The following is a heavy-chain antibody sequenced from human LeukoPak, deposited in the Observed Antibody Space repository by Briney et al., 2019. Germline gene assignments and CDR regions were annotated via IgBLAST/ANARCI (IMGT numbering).Heavy chain of an antibody. V-gene: IGHV4-4*02. D-gene: IGHD7-27*01. CDR1: GGSISSSNW. J-gene: IGHJ4*02. Sequence: SGTLSLTCAISGGSISSSNWWTWVRQPPGKGLEWVGEIYLRGNTNYNPSLESRVTISVDGSKTQLSLRLESVTAADTAVYYCARFSPRAMGNYLDFWGQGTLVTVSS. CDR2: IYLRGNT. CDR3: ARFSPRAMGNYLDF.